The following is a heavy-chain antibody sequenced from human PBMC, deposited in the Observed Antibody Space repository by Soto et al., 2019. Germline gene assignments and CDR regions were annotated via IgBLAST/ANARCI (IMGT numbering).Heavy chain of an antibody. Sequence: GASVKVSCKASGYTFITYGLSWVRQAPGQGFEWMGWISTFNGNTNYAQKFQGRVTMTTDTSTSTAYMELRSLGSDDTAVYYCARGGEKFDYWGQGALVTVSS. CDR3: ARGGEKFDY. CDR2: ISTFNGNT. D-gene: IGHD3-10*01. CDR1: GYTFITYG. V-gene: IGHV1-18*01. J-gene: IGHJ4*02.